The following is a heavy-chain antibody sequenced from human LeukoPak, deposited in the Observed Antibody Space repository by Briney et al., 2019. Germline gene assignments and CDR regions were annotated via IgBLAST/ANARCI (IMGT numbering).Heavy chain of an antibody. Sequence: GTSLRLSCATSGFTFSRHGMHWVRQAPGKGLEWVALIWNDGSHKYYADSVKGRFTISRDDSKNTLYLQMNSLRAEDTAVYYCARHYIYGWNHLWGQGTPVTVSS. CDR2: IWNDGSHK. J-gene: IGHJ5*02. V-gene: IGHV3-33*01. CDR3: ARHYIYGWNHL. CDR1: GFTFSRHG. D-gene: IGHD1-1*01.